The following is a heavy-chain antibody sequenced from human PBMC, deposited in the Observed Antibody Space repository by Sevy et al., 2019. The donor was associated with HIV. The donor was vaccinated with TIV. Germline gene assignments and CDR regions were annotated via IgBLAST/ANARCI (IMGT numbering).Heavy chain of an antibody. CDR2: ISYDGSNK. V-gene: IGHV3-30-3*01. CDR1: GFTFSSYA. CDR3: AREPAPYCSGGSCYEGGNRMDV. J-gene: IGHJ6*02. Sequence: GGSLRLSCAASGFTFSSYAMHWVRQAPGKGLEWVAVISYDGSNKYYADSVKGRFTISRDNSKNTLYLQMNSLRAEDTAVYYCAREPAPYCSGGSCYEGGNRMDVWGQGTTVTVSS. D-gene: IGHD2-15*01.